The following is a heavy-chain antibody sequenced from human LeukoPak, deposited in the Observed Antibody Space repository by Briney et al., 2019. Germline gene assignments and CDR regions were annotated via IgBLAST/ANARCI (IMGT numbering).Heavy chain of an antibody. CDR1: GYTFTSYG. V-gene: IGHV1-18*01. CDR3: ARWPYYGSGSYLVY. CDR2: ISAYNGNT. Sequence: ASVKVSCTASGYTFTSYGISWVRQAPGQGLEWMGWISAYNGNTNYAQKLQGRVTMTTDTSTSTAYMELRSLRSDATTVYYCARWPYYGSGSYLVYWGQGTLVTVSS. D-gene: IGHD3-10*01. J-gene: IGHJ4*02.